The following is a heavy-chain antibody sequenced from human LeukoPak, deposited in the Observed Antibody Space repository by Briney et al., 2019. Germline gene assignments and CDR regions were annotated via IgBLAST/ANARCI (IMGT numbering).Heavy chain of an antibody. CDR2: IYYSGNT. V-gene: IGHV4-59*01. Sequence: PSETLSLTCTVSGGSISSYYWSWIRQPPGKGLEWIGHIYYSGNTKYNPSLKSRVSISVDTSKNQFSLKLSSVTAADTAVYYCARDANGCNPFDYWGQGTLVTVS. D-gene: IGHD5-24*01. CDR1: GGSISSYY. CDR3: ARDANGCNPFDY. J-gene: IGHJ4*02.